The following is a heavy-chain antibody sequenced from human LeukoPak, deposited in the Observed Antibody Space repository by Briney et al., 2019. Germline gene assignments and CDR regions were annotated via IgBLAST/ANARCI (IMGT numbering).Heavy chain of an antibody. J-gene: IGHJ6*03. CDR3: ARADYYMDV. CDR2: VYSDGST. V-gene: IGHV3-53*01. D-gene: IGHD6-19*01. Sequence: PGGSLRLSCAASGLTVRNNYMSWVRQAPGKGLEWVSVVYSDGSTYYEDSVKGRFTISRDNAKNTLYLQMNSLRAEDTAVYYCARADYYMDVWGKGTTVTVSS. CDR1: GLTVRNNY.